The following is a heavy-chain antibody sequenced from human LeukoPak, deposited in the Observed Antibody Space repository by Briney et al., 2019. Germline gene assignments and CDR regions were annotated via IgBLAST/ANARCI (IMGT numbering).Heavy chain of an antibody. CDR2: INPSGGST. CDR1: GYIFTGYN. J-gene: IGHJ4*02. D-gene: IGHD3-10*01. V-gene: IGHV1-46*01. Sequence: ASVKVSCKASGYIFTGYNIYWVRQAPGQGLEWMGIINPSGGSTNYAQKFQGRVTMTRDTSTSTVYMELSSLRSEDTAVYYCARSYGSGSYNSYYFDYWGQGTLVTVSS. CDR3: ARSYGSGSYNSYYFDY.